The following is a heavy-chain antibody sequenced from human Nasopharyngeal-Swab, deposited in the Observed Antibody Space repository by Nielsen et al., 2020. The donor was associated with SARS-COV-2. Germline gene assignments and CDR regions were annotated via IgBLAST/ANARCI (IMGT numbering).Heavy chain of an antibody. J-gene: IGHJ4*02. CDR2: INWNSGSI. D-gene: IGHD1-26*01. Sequence: SLKISCAASGFTFDDYAMHWVRQAPGRGLEWVSAINWNSGSIGYADSVRGRFTISSDNAKNSLYLQMNSLRTEDTALYYCAKVNSGGYLHYSFDYWGQGALVTVSS. CDR1: GFTFDDYA. V-gene: IGHV3-9*01. CDR3: AKVNSGGYLHYSFDY.